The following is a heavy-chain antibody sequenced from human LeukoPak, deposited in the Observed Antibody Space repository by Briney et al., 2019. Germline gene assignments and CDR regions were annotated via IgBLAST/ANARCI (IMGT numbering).Heavy chain of an antibody. J-gene: IGHJ4*02. D-gene: IGHD3-22*01. CDR2: ISWNSGSI. V-gene: IGHV3-9*01. CDR1: GFTFDDYA. Sequence: PGGSLRLSCAASGFTFDDYAMHWVRQAPGKGLEWVSGISWNSGSIGYADSVKGRFTISRDNAKNSLYLQMNSLRAEDTAVYYCARVRRYYDSSGPVYYFDYWGQGTLVTVSS. CDR3: ARVRRYYDSSGPVYYFDY.